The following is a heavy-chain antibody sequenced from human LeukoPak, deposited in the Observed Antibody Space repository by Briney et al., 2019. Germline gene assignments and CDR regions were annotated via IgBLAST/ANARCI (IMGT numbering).Heavy chain of an antibody. CDR2: ISYDGSNK. D-gene: IGHD3-22*01. V-gene: IGHV3-30-3*01. J-gene: IGHJ4*02. CDR1: GFTFSSYA. Sequence: GGSLRLSCAASGFTFSSYAMHWVRQAPGKGLEWVAVISYDGSNKYYADSVKGRFTISRDNSKNTLYPQMNSLRAEDTAVYYCAREGDSSGYCLDYWGQGTLVTVSS. CDR3: AREGDSSGYCLDY.